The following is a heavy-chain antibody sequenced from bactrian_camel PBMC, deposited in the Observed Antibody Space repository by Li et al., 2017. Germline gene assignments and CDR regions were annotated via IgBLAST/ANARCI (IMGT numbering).Heavy chain of an antibody. CDR1: GFSFSDYW. D-gene: IGHD2*01. Sequence: QLVESGGGLVQPEGSLRLSCAASGFSFSDYWMHWVRQAPGKGLEWVSDISSAGGSTYYADSVKGRFTISRDNAKNTLYLQMNSLKPEDTAMYYCRRWSRRPPRYNYWGQGTQVTVS. CDR2: ISSAGGST. CDR3: RRWSRRPPRYNY. J-gene: IGHJ4*01. V-gene: IGHV3S25*01.